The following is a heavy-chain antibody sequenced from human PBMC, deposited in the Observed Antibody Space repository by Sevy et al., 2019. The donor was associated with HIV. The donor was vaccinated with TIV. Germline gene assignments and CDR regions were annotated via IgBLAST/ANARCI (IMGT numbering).Heavy chain of an antibody. J-gene: IGHJ4*02. Sequence: ASVKVSCKASGYTFTSYGISWVRQAPGQGLEWMGWISAYNGNTNYAQKLQGRVTMTTDTSTSTAYMELRSLRSDDTAVYYCAGGVGYCSSTSCYTFDYWGQGTLVTVSS. CDR1: GYTFTSYG. CDR3: AGGVGYCSSTSCYTFDY. CDR2: ISAYNGNT. V-gene: IGHV1-18*01. D-gene: IGHD2-2*02.